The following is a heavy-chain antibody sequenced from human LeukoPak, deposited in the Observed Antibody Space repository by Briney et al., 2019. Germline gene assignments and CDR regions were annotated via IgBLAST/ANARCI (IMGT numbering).Heavy chain of an antibody. CDR3: ARGMPTYYYDSSGPALDY. Sequence: PSETLSLTCAVYGGSFSGYYWSWIRQPPGKGLEWIGEINHSGSTNYNPSLKSRVTISVDTSKNQFSLKLSSVTAADTAVYYCARGMPTYYYDSSGPALDYWGQGTLVTVSS. V-gene: IGHV4-34*01. J-gene: IGHJ4*02. CDR1: GGSFSGYY. CDR2: INHSGST. D-gene: IGHD3-22*01.